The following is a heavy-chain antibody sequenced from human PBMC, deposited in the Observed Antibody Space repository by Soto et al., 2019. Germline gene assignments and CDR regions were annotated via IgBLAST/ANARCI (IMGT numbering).Heavy chain of an antibody. V-gene: IGHV3-7*01. CDR3: ARFTRGSSGDY. D-gene: IGHD6-25*01. J-gene: IGHJ4*02. CDR1: GFTFNTYW. CDR2: IKEDGSDK. Sequence: PGGSPRLSCVASGFTFNTYWMSWVRQAPGKGLEWVANIKEDGSDKYYVDSVKGRFTISRDNAKNLLYLQMNSLGAGDTAMYYCARFTRGSSGDYWGQGTLVTVSS.